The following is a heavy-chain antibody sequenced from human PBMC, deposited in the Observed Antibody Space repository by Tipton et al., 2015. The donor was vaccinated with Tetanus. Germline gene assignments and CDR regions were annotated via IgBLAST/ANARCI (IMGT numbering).Heavy chain of an antibody. V-gene: IGHV4-61*08. CDR3: AILPKHWLAPRGGP. J-gene: IGHJ5*02. D-gene: IGHD6-19*01. CDR2: VSYSGRT. CDR1: GGSVRSGDYS. Sequence: TLSLTCTVSGGSVRSGDYSWNWIRQPPGKGLEWIACVSYSGRTNSNQTLKSRITISQDTSKNQFSLNMSSVTAADTAVYYCAILPKHWLAPRGGPWGQGTLVTVSS.